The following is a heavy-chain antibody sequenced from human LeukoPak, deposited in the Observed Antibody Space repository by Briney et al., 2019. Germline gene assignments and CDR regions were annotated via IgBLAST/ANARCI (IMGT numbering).Heavy chain of an antibody. CDR1: GGTFSSYA. CDR3: ARVSIAAAAHYGMDV. V-gene: IGHV1-69*13. Sequence: SSVKVFCKASGGTFSSYAISWVRQAPGQGLEWMGGIIPIFGTANYAQKFQGRVTITADESTSTAYMELSSLRSEDTAVYYCARVSIAAAAHYGMDVWGKGSTVTVSS. J-gene: IGHJ6*04. D-gene: IGHD6-13*01. CDR2: IIPIFGTA.